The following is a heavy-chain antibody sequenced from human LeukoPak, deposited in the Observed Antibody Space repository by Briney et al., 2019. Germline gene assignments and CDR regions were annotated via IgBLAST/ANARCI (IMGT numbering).Heavy chain of an antibody. CDR3: AKVGYCSGGSCSNMDV. D-gene: IGHD2-15*01. CDR2: IRYDGSNK. J-gene: IGHJ6*03. Sequence: GGSLRLSCAASGFTFSRYGMHWVRPAPAKGVDWVAFIRYDGSNKYYADSVKGRFTISRDNSKNTLYLQMNSLRAEDTAVYYCAKVGYCSGGSCSNMDVWGKGTTVTVSS. CDR1: GFTFSRYG. V-gene: IGHV3-30*02.